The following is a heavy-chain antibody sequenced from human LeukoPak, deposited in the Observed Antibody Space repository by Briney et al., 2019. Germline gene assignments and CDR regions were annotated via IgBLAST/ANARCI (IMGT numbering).Heavy chain of an antibody. CDR2: ISGSGGST. CDR1: GFTFSSYA. J-gene: IGHJ4*01. CDR3: AKDHDYGDYGVGFDY. D-gene: IGHD4-17*01. Sequence: GGALRLSCAASGFTFSSYAMSWVRQAPGKGLEWVSAISGSGGSTYYADSVKGRFTISRDNSKNTLYLQMNSLRAEDTAVYYCAKDHDYGDYGVGFDYWGQGTLVTASS. V-gene: IGHV3-23*01.